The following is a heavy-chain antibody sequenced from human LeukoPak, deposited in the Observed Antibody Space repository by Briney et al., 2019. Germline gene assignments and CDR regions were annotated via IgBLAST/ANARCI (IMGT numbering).Heavy chain of an antibody. V-gene: IGHV7-4-1*02. J-gene: IGHJ3*02. CDR1: GYSFNSQG. Sequence: ASVTVSFTASGYSFNSQGMNWVRQAPGQGLEWMGWINTDSGNPTYAQGFTGRFVFSLDSSVSTAYLQISNLMPEDTAKYYCAREILRFDIWGQGTMVTVSS. CDR2: INTDSGNP. CDR3: AREILRFDI.